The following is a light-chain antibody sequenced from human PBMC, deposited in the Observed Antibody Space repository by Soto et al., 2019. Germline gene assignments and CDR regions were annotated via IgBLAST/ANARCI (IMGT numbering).Light chain of an antibody. V-gene: IGKV3-15*01. CDR1: QSVSID. CDR3: QQYNNWPPWT. Sequence: EIVMTQSPDTLSVSPVEIATLSCRASQSVSIDLAWYQQKPGQAPRLLIYGASTRATGIPARFSGSGSGTEFTLTISSLQSEDFAVYYCQQYNNWPPWTFGQGTKVDIK. J-gene: IGKJ1*01. CDR2: GAS.